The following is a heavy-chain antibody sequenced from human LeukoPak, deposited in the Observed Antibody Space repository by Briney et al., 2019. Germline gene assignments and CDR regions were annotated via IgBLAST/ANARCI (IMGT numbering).Heavy chain of an antibody. D-gene: IGHD1-26*01. V-gene: IGHV3-23*01. Sequence: GGSLRLSCAASGFTFTNYAMNWVRQAPEKGLEWVSSITNTAGTTYYADSVKGRFTISRDNSKNALYLQMNSLRAEDTAVYYCARVGEGAAKDWGQGTLVTVSS. J-gene: IGHJ4*02. CDR1: GFTFTNYA. CDR2: ITNTAGTT. CDR3: ARVGEGAAKD.